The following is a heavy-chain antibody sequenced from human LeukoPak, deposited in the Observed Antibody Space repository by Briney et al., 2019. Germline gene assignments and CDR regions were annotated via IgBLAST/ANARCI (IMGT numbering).Heavy chain of an antibody. J-gene: IGHJ4*02. Sequence: GASVKVSCKASGYTFTGYYMHWVRQAPGQGLEWMGWINPNSGGTYYAQKFQGWVTMTRDTSISTAYMELSRLRSDDTAVYYCARDLRSGWYDYWGQGTLVTVSS. CDR1: GYTFTGYY. V-gene: IGHV1-2*04. CDR2: INPNSGGT. D-gene: IGHD6-19*01. CDR3: ARDLRSGWYDY.